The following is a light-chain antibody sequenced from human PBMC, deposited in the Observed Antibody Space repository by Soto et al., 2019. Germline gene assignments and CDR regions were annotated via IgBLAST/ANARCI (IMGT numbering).Light chain of an antibody. CDR2: AVT. CDR3: CSYAGSYTWV. CDR1: SSDVGGYEY. J-gene: IGLJ3*02. Sequence: QSALTQPRSVSGSPGQSVTISCTGTSSDVGGYEYVSWYQQYPGKAPKLMIYAVTRRPSGVPDRFSGSKSGNTASLTISGFQAEDEADYYCCSYAGSYTWVFGGGTKLTVL. V-gene: IGLV2-11*01.